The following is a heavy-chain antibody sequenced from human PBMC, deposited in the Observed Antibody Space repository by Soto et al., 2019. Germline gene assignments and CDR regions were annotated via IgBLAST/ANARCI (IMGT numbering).Heavy chain of an antibody. CDR3: ARGGRGYSSAPRYYFDY. CDR2: IIPIFATV. Sequence: QVQLVQSGSEVKKPGSSVKVSCKASGGSFISNPISWVRQAPGQGLEWMAGIIPIFATVHYAQKFQGRVTITAGESTINDYMELTSLRTEDTAVDFCARGGRGYSSAPRYYFDYWGQGTLVTGSS. CDR1: GGSFISNP. D-gene: IGHD5-18*01. J-gene: IGHJ4*02. V-gene: IGHV1-69*01.